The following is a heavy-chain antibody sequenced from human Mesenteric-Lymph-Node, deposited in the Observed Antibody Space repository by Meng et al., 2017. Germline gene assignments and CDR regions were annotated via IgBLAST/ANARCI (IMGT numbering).Heavy chain of an antibody. J-gene: IGHJ4*02. CDR3: ARNYYFDY. CDR2: IYYTGST. Sequence: QGGLAGAGPRLMKPSPTLSLPCTVSGGSINSGDYFWRWIRQPPGKGLEWIGYIYYTGSTYYNPSLKSRVTISMETSKNQFSLRLSSVTAADTAVYYCARNYYFDYWGQGTLVTVSS. V-gene: IGHV4-30-4*01. CDR1: GGSINSGDYF.